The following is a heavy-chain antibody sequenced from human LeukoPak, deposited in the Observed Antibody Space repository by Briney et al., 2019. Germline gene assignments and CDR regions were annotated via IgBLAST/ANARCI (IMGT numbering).Heavy chain of an antibody. CDR1: GFTFNTYA. D-gene: IGHD2-15*01. Sequence: PGKSLRLSCAASGFTFNTYAIHWVRQAPRKGLEWVAVIRYDGSNKYYADSVRGRFTISRDNSKNTLYLQMNSLRADDTAIYYCVRDPSCSGGGCYYYYGMDVWGQGTTVTVSS. CDR2: IRYDGSNK. J-gene: IGHJ6*02. V-gene: IGHV3-33*01. CDR3: VRDPSCSGGGCYYYYGMDV.